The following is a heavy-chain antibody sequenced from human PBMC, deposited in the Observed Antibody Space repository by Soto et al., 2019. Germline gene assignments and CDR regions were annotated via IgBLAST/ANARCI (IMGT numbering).Heavy chain of an antibody. J-gene: IGHJ3*02. Sequence: SETLSLTCAVSGGSITSGGDSWSWIRQPPGKGLDWIGYIYHSGSTYYNPSLKSRVTISVDRSKSQFSLKLSSVTAADTAVYYCARVWGYSYGLASDIWGQGTMVTVS. D-gene: IGHD5-18*01. CDR2: IYHSGST. CDR3: ARVWGYSYGLASDI. CDR1: GGSITSGGDS. V-gene: IGHV4-30-2*01.